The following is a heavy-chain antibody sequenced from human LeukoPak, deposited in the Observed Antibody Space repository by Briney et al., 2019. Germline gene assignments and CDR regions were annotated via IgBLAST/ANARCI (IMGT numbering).Heavy chain of an antibody. CDR1: GFTFSSYA. Sequence: GGSLRLSCAASGFTFSSYAMSWVRQAPGKGLEWVSAISGSGGSTYYADSVKGRFTISRDNSKNTLYLQMNSLRAEDTAVYYCAKPYCSSTSCSRTFDYWGQGTLVTVSS. CDR3: AKPYCSSTSCSRTFDY. J-gene: IGHJ4*02. CDR2: ISGSGGST. D-gene: IGHD2-2*01. V-gene: IGHV3-23*01.